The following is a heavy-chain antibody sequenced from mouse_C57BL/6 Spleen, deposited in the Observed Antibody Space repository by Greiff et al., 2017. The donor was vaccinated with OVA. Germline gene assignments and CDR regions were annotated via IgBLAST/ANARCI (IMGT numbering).Heavy chain of an antibody. CDR3: ARDSSGPFAY. V-gene: IGHV1-42*01. J-gene: IGHJ3*01. CDR2: IKPSTGGT. Sequence: VQLQQSGPELVKPGASVKISCKASGYSFTGYYMNWVKQSPEKSLEWIGEIKPSTGGTTYNQKFKAKATLTVDKSSSTAYMQLKSLTSEDSAVYYCARDSSGPFAYWGQGTLVTVSA. D-gene: IGHD3-2*02. CDR1: GYSFTGYY.